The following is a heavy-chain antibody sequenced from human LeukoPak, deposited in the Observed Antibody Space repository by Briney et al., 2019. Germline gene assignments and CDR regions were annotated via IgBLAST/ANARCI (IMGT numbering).Heavy chain of an antibody. D-gene: IGHD6-19*01. J-gene: IGHJ3*02. V-gene: IGHV1-18*01. Sequence: ASVKVSCKASGYTFTSYGISWVRQAPGQGLERMGWISAYNGNTNYAQKLQGRVTMTTDTSTSTAYMELRSLRSDDTAVYYCARGRRIAVAALRNAFDIWGQGTMVTVSS. CDR2: ISAYNGNT. CDR1: GYTFTSYG. CDR3: ARGRRIAVAALRNAFDI.